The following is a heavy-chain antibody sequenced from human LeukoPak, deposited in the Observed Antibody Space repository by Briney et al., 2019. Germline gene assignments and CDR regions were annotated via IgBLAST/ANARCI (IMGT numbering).Heavy chain of an antibody. CDR3: AKDRDSGNYYASSAFDI. D-gene: IGHD1-26*01. J-gene: IGHJ3*02. CDR2: ISGSGDST. Sequence: QPGRSLRLSCAASEFTLSSYAMSWVRQAPGKGLEWVSAISGSGDSTYYADSVKGRFTISRDNSKNTLYLQMNSLRAEDTAVYYCAKDRDSGNYYASSAFDIWGQGTMVTVSS. V-gene: IGHV3-23*01. CDR1: EFTLSSYA.